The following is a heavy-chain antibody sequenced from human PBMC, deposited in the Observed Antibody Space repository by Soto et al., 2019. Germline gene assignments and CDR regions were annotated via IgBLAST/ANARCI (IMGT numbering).Heavy chain of an antibody. CDR1: GFTFSGSP. J-gene: IGHJ4*02. CDR3: SRLTEWEGLDDY. V-gene: IGHV3-73*01. Sequence: GGSLRLSCAASGFTFSGSPMHWVRQASGKGLEWVGRIRSKTDNYATAYAASVKGRFTISRDDSKNTAYLQMNNLKAEDTAVYYCSRLTEWEGLDDYWGQGTLVTVSS. CDR2: IRSKTDNYAT. D-gene: IGHD1-26*01.